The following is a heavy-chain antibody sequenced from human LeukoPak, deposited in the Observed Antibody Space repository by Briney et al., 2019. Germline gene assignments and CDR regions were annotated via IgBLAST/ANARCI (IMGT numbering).Heavy chain of an antibody. D-gene: IGHD3-10*01. J-gene: IGHJ4*02. V-gene: IGHV4-34*01. CDR3: ARMVRYGSGSYPPAPFDY. Sequence: SETQSLTCAVYGGSFSSYYWSWIRQPPGKGLEWIGEINHSGSTNYNPSLKSRVTISVDTSKNQFSLKLSSVTAADTAVYYCARMVRYGSGSYPPAPFDYWGQGTLVTVSS. CDR1: GGSFSSYY. CDR2: INHSGST.